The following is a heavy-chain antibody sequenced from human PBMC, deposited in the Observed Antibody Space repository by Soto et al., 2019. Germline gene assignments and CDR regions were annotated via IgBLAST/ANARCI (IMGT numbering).Heavy chain of an antibody. J-gene: IGHJ4*02. CDR3: AKDRPRRASGYFFEY. Sequence: EVQLLESGGKLVQPGGSLTLSCAASGFTFSTYAMAWVRQAPGKGLEWVSGVSASGLNTDYADPVKGRFYISRDNSKNTVSLDMNSLRAEDTALYYGAKDRPRRASGYFFEYWGQGTPVTVSS. D-gene: IGHD1-1*01. V-gene: IGHV3-23*01. CDR2: VSASGLNT. CDR1: GFTFSTYA.